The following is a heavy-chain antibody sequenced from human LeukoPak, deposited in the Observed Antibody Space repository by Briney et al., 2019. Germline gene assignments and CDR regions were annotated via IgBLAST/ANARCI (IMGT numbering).Heavy chain of an antibody. D-gene: IGHD5-18*01. CDR3: ARDRIPSD. CDR1: GASISTYY. J-gene: IGHJ4*02. Sequence: SETLSLTCTVSGASISTYYWSWIRQPPGKGLEWIGYIHSSGTTYNSPSLKSRVIISVDTSKNQLSLRLSSVSTADTAVYYCARDRIPSDWGQGTLVTVSS. CDR2: IHSSGTT. V-gene: IGHV4-59*01.